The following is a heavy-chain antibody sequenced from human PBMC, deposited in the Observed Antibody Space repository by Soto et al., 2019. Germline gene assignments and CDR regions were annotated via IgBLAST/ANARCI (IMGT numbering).Heavy chain of an antibody. V-gene: IGHV1-69*10. D-gene: IGHD6-13*01. CDR2: IIPIFGIA. CDR1: GGTFSSYA. J-gene: IGHJ5*02. Sequence: ASVKVSCKASGGTFSSYAISWVRQAPGQGLEWMGGIIPIFGIANYAQKLQGRVTITADKSTSTAHMELSSLRSEDTAVYYCARDNSSSWYNWFDPWGQGTLVTVSS. CDR3: ARDNSSSWYNWFDP.